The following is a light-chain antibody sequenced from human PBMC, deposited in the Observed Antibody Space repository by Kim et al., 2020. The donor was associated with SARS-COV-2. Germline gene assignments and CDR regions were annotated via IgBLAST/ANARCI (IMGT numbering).Light chain of an antibody. CDR2: GAS. V-gene: IGKV3-20*01. CDR3: QQYGSSPPLT. CDR1: QSVSGSY. J-gene: IGKJ4*01. Sequence: EIVLTQSPGTLSLSPGERATLSCRASQSVSGSYLAWYQQKPGQAPRLLIYGASSRATGIPDRFSGSGSGTDFTLTISRLEPEDFAVYYCQQYGSSPPLTFGGGTKLEIK.